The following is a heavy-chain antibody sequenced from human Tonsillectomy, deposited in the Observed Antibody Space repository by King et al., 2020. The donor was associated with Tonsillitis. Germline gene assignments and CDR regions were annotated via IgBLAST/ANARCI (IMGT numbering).Heavy chain of an antibody. V-gene: IGHV3-30*18. CDR1: GFTFSSFG. J-gene: IGHJ3*02. D-gene: IGHD2-2*01. Sequence: VQLVESGGGAVQPGRSLRLSCAASGFTFSSFGMHWVRQAPGKGLEWVAVISHDGTNKYYADSLKGRFTISRDNSTNTLYLQMDRLSAEDTAVDYCAKVAPELGYCSSFSCIDAFDIWGQGTLVTVSS. CDR2: ISHDGTNK. CDR3: AKVAPELGYCSSFSCIDAFDI.